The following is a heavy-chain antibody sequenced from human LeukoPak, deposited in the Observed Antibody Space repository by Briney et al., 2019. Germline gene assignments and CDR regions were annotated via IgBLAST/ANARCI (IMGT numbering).Heavy chain of an antibody. CDR1: GFTFNYFS. Sequence: GGSLRLSCAASGFTFNYFSVNGDGQAPGKGLEWVSYISSSSNTIYYADSVKGRFTISRDNARNSLYLQMNSLRDEDTAVYYSARHRDHGKHWYILLDYWGQGTLVTVSS. D-gene: IGHD6-13*01. J-gene: IGHJ4*02. CDR2: ISSSSNTI. V-gene: IGHV3-48*02. CDR3: ARHRDHGKHWYILLDY.